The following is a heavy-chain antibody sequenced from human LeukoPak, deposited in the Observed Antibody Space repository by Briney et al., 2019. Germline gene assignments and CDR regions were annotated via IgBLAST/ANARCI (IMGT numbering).Heavy chain of an antibody. CDR3: ARGDGTTGRYSRFDY. Sequence: GGSLRLSCAASGFTVSSNYMSWVRQAPGKGLEWVAVMWSDGTKKYYADSVKGRFTVSRDTSKHTLYLQMSSLRAEDTAVYFCARGDGTTGRYSRFDYWFQGTLVTVSS. CDR1: GFTVSSNY. CDR2: MWSDGTKK. J-gene: IGHJ4*02. V-gene: IGHV3-33*08. D-gene: IGHD1-1*01.